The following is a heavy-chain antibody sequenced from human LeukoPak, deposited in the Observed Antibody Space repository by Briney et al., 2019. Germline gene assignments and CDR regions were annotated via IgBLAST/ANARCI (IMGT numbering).Heavy chain of an antibody. V-gene: IGHV4-34*01. CDR2: INHSGST. D-gene: IGHD5-12*01. J-gene: IGHJ6*03. CDR1: GGSFSGYY. CDR3: ARGGDSGYDYYYYYYYMDV. Sequence: SETLSLTCAVYGGSFSGYYWSWIRQPPGKGLEWIGEINHSGSTNYNPSLKSRVTISVDTSKNQFSLKPSSVTAADTAVYYCARGGDSGYDYYYYYYYMDVWGKGTTVTISS.